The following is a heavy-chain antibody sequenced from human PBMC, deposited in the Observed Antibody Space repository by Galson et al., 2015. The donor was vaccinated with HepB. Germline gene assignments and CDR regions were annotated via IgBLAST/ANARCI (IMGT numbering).Heavy chain of an antibody. CDR1: GYTLTELS. CDR3: ATDPYSGSLRFDY. V-gene: IGHV1-24*01. D-gene: IGHD1-26*01. J-gene: IGHJ4*02. Sequence: SVKVSCKVSGYTLTELSMHWVRQAPGKGLEWMGGFDPEDGETIYAQKFQGRVTMTEDTSTDTAYMELSSLRSEDTAVYYCATDPYSGSLRFDYWGQGTLVTVSS. CDR2: FDPEDGET.